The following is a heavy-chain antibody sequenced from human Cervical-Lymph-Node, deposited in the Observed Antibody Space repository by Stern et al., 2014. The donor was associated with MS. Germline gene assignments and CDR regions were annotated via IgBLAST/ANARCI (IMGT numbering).Heavy chain of an antibody. V-gene: IGHV3-33*01. CDR3: ASAYSSSHYYFDY. CDR1: GFSFRRYA. Sequence: VQLVESGGGVVQPGRSLRLSCAASGFSFRRYAMHWVRQAPGKGLEWAALIWYDGSNPYYADSVTGRFPISRANFKNTLYLQMNSLRAEDTAVYYCASAYSSSHYYFDYWGQGTLVTVSS. D-gene: IGHD6-13*01. CDR2: IWYDGSNP. J-gene: IGHJ4*02.